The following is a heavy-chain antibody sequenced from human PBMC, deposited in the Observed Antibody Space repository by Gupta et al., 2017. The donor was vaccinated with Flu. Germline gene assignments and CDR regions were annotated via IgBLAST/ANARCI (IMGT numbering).Heavy chain of an antibody. CDR3: ARRGGRYWSSNSCHQETPYYDYGMDG. V-gene: IGHV1-18*01. D-gene: IGHD2-2*01. CDR1: GYTFTSYG. Sequence: QVQLVQSGAEVKKPGASVKVSCKASGYTFTSYGISWVRQAPGQGLEGMGWISAYNGNTNSAQKLQGRLTMTKDTSTGTAYLGLGGLRSDDTAVYYCARRGGRYWSSNSCHQETPYYDYGMDGGGQGTTVTVSS. J-gene: IGHJ6*02. CDR2: ISAYNGNT.